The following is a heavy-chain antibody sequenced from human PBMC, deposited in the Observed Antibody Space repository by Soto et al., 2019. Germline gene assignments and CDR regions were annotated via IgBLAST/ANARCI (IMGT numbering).Heavy chain of an antibody. D-gene: IGHD3-9*01. J-gene: IGHJ5*02. Sequence: KASETLSLTCTVSGGSISSGDYYWSWIRQPPGKGLEWIGYIYYSGSTYYNPSLKSRVTISVDTSKNQFSLKLSSVTAADTAVYYCARGNILNGYPPHNWFDPWGQGTLVTVSS. V-gene: IGHV4-30-4*01. CDR2: IYYSGST. CDR1: GGSISSGDYY. CDR3: ARGNILNGYPPHNWFDP.